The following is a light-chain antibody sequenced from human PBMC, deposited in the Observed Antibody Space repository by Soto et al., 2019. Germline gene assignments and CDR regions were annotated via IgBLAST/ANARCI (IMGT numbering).Light chain of an antibody. CDR1: QSVLYRSNNKNY. CDR2: WAS. V-gene: IGKV4-1*01. Sequence: DIVMTQSPDSLAVSLGERATINCKSSQSVLYRSNNKNYFAWYQQKPGQPPKLLIYWASTRESGVPDRFSGSGSGTDFTITISSLQAEDVAVYYCQQYYRTPRTFGQGTKVEIK. J-gene: IGKJ1*01. CDR3: QQYYRTPRT.